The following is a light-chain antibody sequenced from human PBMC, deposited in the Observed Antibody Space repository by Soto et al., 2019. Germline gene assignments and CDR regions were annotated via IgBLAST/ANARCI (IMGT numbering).Light chain of an antibody. CDR1: QSVNSY. CDR2: DAS. J-gene: IGKJ5*01. Sequence: EIVLTQSPATLSLSPGERATLSCRASQSVNSYLAWYQQKPGQAPRLLIYDASNRATGIPARFSGSGSGTDFTLTISSQEPEDFAVYYCQQRSNWITFGQGTRLEIK. CDR3: QQRSNWIT. V-gene: IGKV3-11*01.